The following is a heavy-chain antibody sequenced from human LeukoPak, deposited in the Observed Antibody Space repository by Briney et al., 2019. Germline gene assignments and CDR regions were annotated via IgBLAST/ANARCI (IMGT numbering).Heavy chain of an antibody. CDR1: GFTFSSYG. CDR3: ARGRSYYYYMDV. V-gene: IGHV3-30*02. CDR2: IRYDGSNS. Sequence: GGSLRLSCAASGFTFSSYGMHWVRQAPGEGLEWVAFIRYDGSNSYYIDSVKGRFTISRDNSKNTLYLQMNSLRAEDTAVYYCARGRSYYYYMDVWGKGTTVTVSS. J-gene: IGHJ6*03.